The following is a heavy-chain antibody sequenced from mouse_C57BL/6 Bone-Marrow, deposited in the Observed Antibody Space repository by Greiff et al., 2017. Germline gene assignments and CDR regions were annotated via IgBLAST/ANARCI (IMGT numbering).Heavy chain of an antibody. V-gene: IGHV1-82*01. CDR2: IYPGDGDT. CDR1: GYAFSSSW. CDR3: ARGDGYYWYFDV. J-gene: IGHJ1*03. D-gene: IGHD2-3*01. Sequence: QLQQSGPELVKPGASVKISCKASGYAFSSSWMNWVKQRPGKGLEWIGRIYPGDGDTNYNGKFKGKATLTADKSSSTAYMQLSSLTSEDSAVYFCARGDGYYWYFDVWGTGTTVTVSS.